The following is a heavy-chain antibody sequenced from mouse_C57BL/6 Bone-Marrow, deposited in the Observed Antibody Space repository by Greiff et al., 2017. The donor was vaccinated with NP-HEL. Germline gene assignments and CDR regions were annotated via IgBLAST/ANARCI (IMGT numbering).Heavy chain of an antibody. D-gene: IGHD2-5*01. Sequence: QVQLQQPGAELVRPGSSVKLSCKASGYTFTSYWMHWVKQRPIQGLEWIGNIDPSDSETHYNQKFKDKATLTVDKSSSTAYRQLSSLTSEDSAVYYCARKAYYSNYDYYAMDYWGQGTSVTVSS. CDR1: GYTFTSYW. J-gene: IGHJ4*01. CDR2: IDPSDSET. CDR3: ARKAYYSNYDYYAMDY. V-gene: IGHV1-52*01.